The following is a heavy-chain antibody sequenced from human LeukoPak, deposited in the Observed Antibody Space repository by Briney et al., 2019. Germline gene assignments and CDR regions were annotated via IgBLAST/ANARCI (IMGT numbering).Heavy chain of an antibody. CDR2: ITRNGGST. CDR1: GVTFSSYS. V-gene: IGHV3-64*04. CDR3: AKPYCSGGGCSSYYYGMDV. D-gene: IGHD2-15*01. Sequence: GGSLRLSCSAYGVTFSSYSMHWVRQAPGKGLEYVSGITRNGGSTFYADSVKGRFTISRDNSNNTLYLQMNSLRADDTAVYYCAKPYCSGGGCSSYYYGMDVWGQGTTVTVSS. J-gene: IGHJ6*02.